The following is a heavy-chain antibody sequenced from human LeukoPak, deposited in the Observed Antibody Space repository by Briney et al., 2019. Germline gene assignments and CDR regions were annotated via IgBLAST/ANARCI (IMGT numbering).Heavy chain of an antibody. Sequence: KPSETLSLTCTVSGGSISSYYWSWIRQPPGKGLEWIGYIYYSGSTNYNPSLKSRVTISVDTSKNQFSLKLSSVTAADTAVYYCAKSLYSSGWGNDAFDIWGQGTMVTVSS. J-gene: IGHJ3*02. D-gene: IGHD6-19*01. CDR3: AKSLYSSGWGNDAFDI. CDR2: IYYSGST. CDR1: GGSISSYY. V-gene: IGHV4-59*08.